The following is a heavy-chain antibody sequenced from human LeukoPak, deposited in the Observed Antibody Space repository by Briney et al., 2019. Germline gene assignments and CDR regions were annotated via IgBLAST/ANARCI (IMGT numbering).Heavy chain of an antibody. V-gene: IGHV1-18*01. CDR1: GYTFTSYG. CDR2: ISAYNGNT. J-gene: IGHJ6*03. D-gene: IGHD3-3*01. Sequence: ASVKVSCKTSGYTFTSYGISWVRQAPGQGLEWMGWISAYNGNTNYAQNLQGRVTMTTDTSTSTAYMELRSLRSDDTAMYFCARDRITIFGVVLMDVWGKGTTATVSS. CDR3: ARDRITIFGVVLMDV.